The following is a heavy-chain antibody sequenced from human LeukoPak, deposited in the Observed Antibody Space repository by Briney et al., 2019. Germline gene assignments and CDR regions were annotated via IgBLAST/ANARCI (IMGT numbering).Heavy chain of an antibody. CDR1: GGSISSSSYY. V-gene: IGHV4-39*07. CDR2: IYYSGST. J-gene: IGHJ4*02. CDR3: ARDSYSSGWSDFDY. Sequence: SETLSLTCTVSGGSISSSSYYWGWIRQPPGKGLEWIGSIYYSGSTYYNPSLKSRVTISVDTSKNQFSLKLSSVTAADTAVYFCARDSYSSGWSDFDYWGQGTLVTVSS. D-gene: IGHD6-19*01.